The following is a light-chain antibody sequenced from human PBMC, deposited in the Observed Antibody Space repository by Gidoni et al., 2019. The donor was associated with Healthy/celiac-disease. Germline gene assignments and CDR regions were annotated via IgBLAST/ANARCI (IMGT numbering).Light chain of an antibody. CDR1: SLRSYY. CDR3: NSRDSSVNHLKV. V-gene: IGLV3-19*01. Sequence: SELTQDPAVSVALGQTVRITCPGDSLRSYYASWYQQKPGQAPVLVIYGKNNRPSGIPDRCACYSSGNTASLTSTGAQAEDEADYYCNSRDSSVNHLKVFGGGTKLTVL. J-gene: IGLJ2*01. CDR2: GKN.